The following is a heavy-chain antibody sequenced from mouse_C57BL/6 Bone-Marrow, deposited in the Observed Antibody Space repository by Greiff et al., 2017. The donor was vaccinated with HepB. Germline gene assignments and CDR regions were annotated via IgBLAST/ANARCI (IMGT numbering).Heavy chain of an antibody. CDR2: ISYDGSN. Sequence: EVKLMESGPGLVKPSQSLSLTCSVTGYSITSGYYWNWIRQFPGNKLEWMGYISYDGSNNYNPSLKNRISITRDTSKNQFFLKLNSVTTEDTATYYCARDSPPDYWGQGTTLTVSS. V-gene: IGHV3-6*01. CDR1: GYSITSGYY. J-gene: IGHJ2*01. CDR3: ARDSPPDY.